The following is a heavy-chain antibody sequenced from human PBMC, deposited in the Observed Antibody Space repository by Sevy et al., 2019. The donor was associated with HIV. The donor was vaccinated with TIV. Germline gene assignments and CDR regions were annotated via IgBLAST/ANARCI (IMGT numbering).Heavy chain of an antibody. CDR2: IGGSGGST. CDR1: GFIFNSYA. D-gene: IGHD3-10*01. V-gene: IGHV3-23*01. J-gene: IGHJ4*02. CDR3: AKGYGSGSPPDY. Sequence: GESLKISCAASGFIFNSYALSWVRQAPGKGLEWVPSIGGSGGSTYYADSWKGRFTISRDNFKNMLDLHMNSLGVEDTAVYYCAKGYGSGSPPDYWGQGILVTVSS.